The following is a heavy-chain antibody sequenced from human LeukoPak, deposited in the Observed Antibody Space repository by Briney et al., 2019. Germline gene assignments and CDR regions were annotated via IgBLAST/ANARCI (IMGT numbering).Heavy chain of an antibody. D-gene: IGHD3-3*01. V-gene: IGHV3-30*02. CDR3: AKEDFWSVPLAVYYYMDV. Sequence: PGGSLRLSCAASGFTFSSYGMHWVRQAPGKGLEWVAFIRYDGSNKYYADSVKGRFTISRDNSKNTLYLQMNSLRAEDTAVYYCAKEDFWSVPLAVYYYMDVWGKGTTVTVSS. CDR1: GFTFSSYG. J-gene: IGHJ6*03. CDR2: IRYDGSNK.